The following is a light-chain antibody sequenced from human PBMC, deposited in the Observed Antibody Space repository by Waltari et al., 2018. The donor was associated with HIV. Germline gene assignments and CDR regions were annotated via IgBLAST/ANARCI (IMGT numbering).Light chain of an antibody. CDR3: CLYTGDYVI. CDR1: NSDVGSYNL. J-gene: IGLJ2*01. V-gene: IGLV2-11*01. CDR2: QVN. Sequence: QSALTQPRSVSGSPGQSVTISCTGTNSDVGSYNLVSWYQHHPGKVPKIMIYQVNYRPSGVPDRFADSNSGNTASLTVSGLQPEDEADYYCCLYTGDYVIFGGGTKLTVL.